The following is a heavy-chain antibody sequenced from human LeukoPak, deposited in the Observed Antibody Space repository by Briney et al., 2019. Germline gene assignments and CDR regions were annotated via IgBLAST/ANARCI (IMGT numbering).Heavy chain of an antibody. Sequence: ASVKVSCKASGYTFTSYGFSWVRQAPGQGLEWMGWISAYNGNTNYAQKLQGRVTMTTDTSTSTAYMELRSLRSDDTAVYYCARDRGIVVVPAAMEFDPWGQGTLVTVSS. CDR3: ARDRGIVVVPAAMEFDP. V-gene: IGHV1-18*01. J-gene: IGHJ5*02. CDR2: ISAYNGNT. CDR1: GYTFTSYG. D-gene: IGHD2-2*01.